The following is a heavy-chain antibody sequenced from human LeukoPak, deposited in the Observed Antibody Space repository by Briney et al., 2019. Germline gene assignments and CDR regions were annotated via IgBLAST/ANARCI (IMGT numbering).Heavy chain of an antibody. Sequence: PSETLSLTCTVSGGSISSGSYFWSWIRQPAGKGLEWIGRIYTSGSTNYNPSLKSRVTISVDTSKNQFSLKLSSVTAADTAVYYCARGVRYSVGDSCFDYWGQGTLVTVSS. CDR3: ARGVRYSVGDSCFDY. V-gene: IGHV4-61*02. J-gene: IGHJ4*02. CDR2: IYTSGST. D-gene: IGHD1-26*01. CDR1: GGSISSGSYF.